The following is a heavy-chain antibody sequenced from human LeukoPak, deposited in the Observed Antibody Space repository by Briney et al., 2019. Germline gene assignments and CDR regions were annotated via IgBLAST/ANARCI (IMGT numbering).Heavy chain of an antibody. Sequence: EASVKVSCKASGYTFTGYYMHWVRQAPGQGLEWMGWINPNSGGTNYAQKFQGSVTMTRDTSISTAYMELSRLRSDDTAVYYCARAIAEDGHYFDYWGQGTLVTVSS. V-gene: IGHV1-2*04. CDR1: GYTFTGYY. D-gene: IGHD6-13*01. J-gene: IGHJ4*02. CDR2: INPNSGGT. CDR3: ARAIAEDGHYFDY.